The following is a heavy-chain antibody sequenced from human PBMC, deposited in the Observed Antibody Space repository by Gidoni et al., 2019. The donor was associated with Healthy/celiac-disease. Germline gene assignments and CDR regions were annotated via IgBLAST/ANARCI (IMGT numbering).Heavy chain of an antibody. J-gene: IGHJ4*02. CDR3: ARDLYSSGWYGTTSYDY. CDR1: GSTFTGYY. Sequence: QVQLVQSGAEVKKPGASVKVSCKASGSTFTGYYMHWVRQAPGQGLEWMGWINPNSGGTNYAQKFQGRVTMTRDTSISTAYMELSRLRSDDTAVYYCARDLYSSGWYGTTSYDYWGQGTLVTVSS. CDR2: INPNSGGT. D-gene: IGHD6-19*01. V-gene: IGHV1-2*02.